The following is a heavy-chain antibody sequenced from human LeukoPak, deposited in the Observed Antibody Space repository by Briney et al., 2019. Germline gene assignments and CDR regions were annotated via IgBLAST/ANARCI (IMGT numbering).Heavy chain of an antibody. CDR3: ARDSAVTIFFSPLMDV. V-gene: IGHV3-30-3*01. J-gene: IGHJ6*02. D-gene: IGHD3-9*01. Sequence: GGSLRLSCGASGFTFSNYAMQWVRQAPGKGLEWVGVISNDGSDKYYTDSVKGRFTVSRDNSKNTLYLQMNSLRAEDTAVYYCARDSAVTIFFSPLMDVWGQGTTVTVSS. CDR1: GFTFSNYA. CDR2: ISNDGSDK.